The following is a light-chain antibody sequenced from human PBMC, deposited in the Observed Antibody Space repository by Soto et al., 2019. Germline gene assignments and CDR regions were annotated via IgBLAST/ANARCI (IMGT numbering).Light chain of an antibody. V-gene: IGKV1-5*01. Sequence: DIQMTQSPPTLSASVGDRVTITCRASQSIRHYLAWYQQMPGKAPKLLIYGASTLQSGVPSRFSGSGSGTEFTLTISSLQPDDFGTYFCQHHNSYSQTFGPGTKV. CDR3: QHHNSYSQT. CDR1: QSIRHY. J-gene: IGKJ1*01. CDR2: GAS.